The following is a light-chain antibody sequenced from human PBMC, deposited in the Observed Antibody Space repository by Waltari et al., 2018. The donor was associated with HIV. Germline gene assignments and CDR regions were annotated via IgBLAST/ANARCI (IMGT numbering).Light chain of an antibody. CDR1: QSVLYSSNNKNY. CDR2: WAS. CDR3: QQYFSTSLFT. J-gene: IGKJ3*01. Sequence: DIVMTQSPDSLAVSLGETATITCKSSQSVLYSSNNKNYLAWYQQKPGQPPKLLIYWASTRESGVPDRFTGSGSGTDFTLTISSLQAEDVAVYYCQQYFSTSLFTFGPGTKVDIK. V-gene: IGKV4-1*01.